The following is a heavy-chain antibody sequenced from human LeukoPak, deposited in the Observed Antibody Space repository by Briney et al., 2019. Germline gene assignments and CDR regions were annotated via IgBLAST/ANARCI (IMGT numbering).Heavy chain of an antibody. J-gene: IGHJ4*02. Sequence: GRSLRLSCAASGFTFSSYWMSWVRQAPGKGLEWVANIKQDGSEKYYVDSVKGRFTISRDNAKNSLYLQMNSLRAEDAAMYYCAREGGYPQLLPFDYWGQGTLVTVSS. CDR2: IKQDGSEK. CDR1: GFTFSSYW. CDR3: AREGGYPQLLPFDY. D-gene: IGHD2-15*01. V-gene: IGHV3-7*01.